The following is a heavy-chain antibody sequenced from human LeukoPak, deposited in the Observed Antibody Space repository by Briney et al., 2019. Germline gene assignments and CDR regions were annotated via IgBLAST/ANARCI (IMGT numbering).Heavy chain of an antibody. CDR2: ISGSGGST. CDR3: AKGRLDYGDYGELDY. V-gene: IGHV3-23*01. D-gene: IGHD4-17*01. Sequence: PGGSLRLSCAASGFTFSSYAMSWVRQAPGKGLEWVSAISGSGGSTYYADSVKGRFTISRDNSKNTLYLQMNSLRAEDTAVYYCAKGRLDYGDYGELDYWGQGTLVTVSS. CDR1: GFTFSSYA. J-gene: IGHJ4*02.